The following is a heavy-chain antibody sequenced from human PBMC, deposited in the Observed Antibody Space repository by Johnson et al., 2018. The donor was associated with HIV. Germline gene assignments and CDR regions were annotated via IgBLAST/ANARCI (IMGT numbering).Heavy chain of an antibody. J-gene: IGHJ3*02. Sequence: EQLVESGGGVVQPGRSLRLSCAASGFTFSSYWMSWVRQAPGKGLEWVANIKQDGSENYYVDSVKGRFTISSDNAKNSLYLQMNSLRAEDTAVYYCAREWGVITFGGVIPRNAFDIWGQGTMVTVSS. CDR3: AREWGVITFGGVIPRNAFDI. CDR2: IKQDGSEN. D-gene: IGHD3-16*02. CDR1: GFTFSSYW. V-gene: IGHV3-7*01.